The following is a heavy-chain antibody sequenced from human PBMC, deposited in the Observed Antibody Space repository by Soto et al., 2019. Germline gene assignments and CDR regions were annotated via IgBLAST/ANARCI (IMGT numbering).Heavy chain of an antibody. CDR2: VNPNSGAT. V-gene: IGHV1-2*02. Sequence: QVQLVQSGAEVKKPGASVKVSCKASGYTFTGYYIHWVRQAPGQGLEWVGWVNPNSGATNYAQKFQGRVTMTRGTSISTAYMELSGLTSDDTAVYYCARDFVSTIGDFDYWGQGTLVTVSS. J-gene: IGHJ4*02. CDR3: ARDFVSTIGDFDY. CDR1: GYTFTGYY. D-gene: IGHD5-12*01.